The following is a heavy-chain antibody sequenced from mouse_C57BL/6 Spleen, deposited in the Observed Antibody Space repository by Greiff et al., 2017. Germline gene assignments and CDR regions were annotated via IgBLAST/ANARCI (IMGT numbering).Heavy chain of an antibody. CDR2: ISSGSSTN. D-gene: IGHD2-2*01. V-gene: IGHV5-17*01. J-gene: IGHJ1*03. Sequence: EVQVVESGGGLVKPGGSLKLSCAASGFTFSDYGMHWVRQAPEKGLEWVAYISSGSSTNYYTDTVKGRFTISGDNAKNTLFLQMTRLRSEDTAMYYCARLYYGYDRYFEVWGTGTTVTVSS. CDR3: ARLYYGYDRYFEV. CDR1: GFTFSDYG.